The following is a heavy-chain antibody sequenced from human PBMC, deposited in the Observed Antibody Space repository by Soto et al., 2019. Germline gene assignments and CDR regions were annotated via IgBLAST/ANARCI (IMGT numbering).Heavy chain of an antibody. Sequence: PSETLSLTCAVSGDSISPSYWTWIRQSPGKGLECIGCIHHSGKSNYSPSLRSRVTMSVDTSKNQFSLKLSSVTAADTAVYYCARSVLTIFPCYFAYWGQGTQVTVSS. V-gene: IGHV4-59*01. CDR1: GDSISPSY. CDR2: IHHSGKS. CDR3: ARSVLTIFPCYFAY. J-gene: IGHJ4*02. D-gene: IGHD3-9*01.